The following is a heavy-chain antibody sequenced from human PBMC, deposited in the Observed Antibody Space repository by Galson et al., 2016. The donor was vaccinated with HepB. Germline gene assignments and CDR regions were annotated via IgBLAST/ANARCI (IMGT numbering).Heavy chain of an antibody. V-gene: IGHV3-23*01. CDR2: ISGSGGGT. D-gene: IGHD6-19*01. CDR1: GFTFSSYA. Sequence: SLRLSCAASGFTFSSYAMSWVRQAPGKGLEWVSAISGSGGGTYYAGSVKGRFTISRDNSKNTLYLQMNRLRAEDTAVYYCAKGAEQWLVPGYFDYWGQGTLVTVSS. J-gene: IGHJ4*02. CDR3: AKGAEQWLVPGYFDY.